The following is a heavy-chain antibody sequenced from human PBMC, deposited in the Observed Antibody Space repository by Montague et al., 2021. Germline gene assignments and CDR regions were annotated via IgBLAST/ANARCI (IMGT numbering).Heavy chain of an antibody. CDR1: SGSIFHAH. V-gene: IGHV4-59*08. CDR3: AKQDYFVSGTSYKGFDP. Sequence: SETLSLTCTVSSGSIFHAHWSWVRQPPGKGLEWLWSMFYGGATSNNPSLKSRVTMSIDTSTNQSSLKLSFVTAADTAVYYCAKQDYFVSGTSYKGFDPWGQGILVTVSS. J-gene: IGHJ5*02. CDR2: MFYGGAT. D-gene: IGHD3-10*01.